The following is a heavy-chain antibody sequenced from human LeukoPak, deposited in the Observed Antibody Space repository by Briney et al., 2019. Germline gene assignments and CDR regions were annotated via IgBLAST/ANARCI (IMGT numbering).Heavy chain of an antibody. V-gene: IGHV3-23*01. J-gene: IGHJ5*02. CDR1: GFPFSNHA. D-gene: IGHD2-21*02. CDR2: FSNGNT. CDR3: VREAGYCASVCLKSNWFDP. Sequence: GGSLRLSCAASGFPFSNHAMSWVRQPPGKGLEWVSAFSNGNTYYADSVRGRFPISRDDSKNMVYLQMNSLRDEDTALYYCVREAGYCASVCLKSNWFDPWGQGTLVTVSS.